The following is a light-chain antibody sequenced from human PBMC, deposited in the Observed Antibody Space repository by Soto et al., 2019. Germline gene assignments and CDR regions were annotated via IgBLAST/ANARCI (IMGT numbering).Light chain of an antibody. CDR3: QQYHSDPIP. Sequence: DFVMTQSPDSLAVSLGERATINCKSSQSVLSNSDNKNYLAWFQQKPGQPPKLLIYWASTRESGVPDRFSGSGSATDFTLTISSLQAEDVAVYYCQQYHSDPIPFGQGTRLEIK. V-gene: IGKV4-1*01. CDR1: QSVLSNSDNKNY. J-gene: IGKJ5*01. CDR2: WAS.